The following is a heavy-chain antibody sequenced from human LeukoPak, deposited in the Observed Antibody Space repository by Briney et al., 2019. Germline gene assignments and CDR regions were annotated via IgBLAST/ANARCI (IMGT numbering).Heavy chain of an antibody. CDR1: GYTFTSYG. J-gene: IGHJ5*02. Sequence: GASVKVSCKASGYTFTSYGISWVRQAPGQGLEWMGWISAYNGNTNYAQKLQGRVTMTTDTSTSTAYMELRSLRSDDTAVYYCARTPSYDYVWGSYRNNWFDPWGQGTLVTVSS. D-gene: IGHD3-16*02. CDR2: ISAYNGNT. CDR3: ARTPSYDYVWGSYRNNWFDP. V-gene: IGHV1-18*01.